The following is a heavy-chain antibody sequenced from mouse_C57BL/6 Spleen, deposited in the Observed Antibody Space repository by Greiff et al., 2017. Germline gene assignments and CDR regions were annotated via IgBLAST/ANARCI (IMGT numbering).Heavy chain of an antibody. J-gene: IGHJ2*01. V-gene: IGHV1-7*01. CDR2: INPSSGYT. CDR1: GYTFTSYW. Sequence: QVQLKQSGAELAKPGASVKLSCKASGYTFTSYWMHWVKQRPGQGLEWIGYINPSSGYTKYNQKFKDKATLTADKSSGTAYMQLSSLTYEDSAVYYCARGDYLDYWGQGTTLTVSS. D-gene: IGHD1-1*02. CDR3: ARGDYLDY.